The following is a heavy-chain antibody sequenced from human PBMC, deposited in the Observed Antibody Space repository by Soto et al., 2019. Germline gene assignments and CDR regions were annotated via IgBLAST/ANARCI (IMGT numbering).Heavy chain of an antibody. CDR3: ARSPEATVTAFDY. D-gene: IGHD4-17*01. V-gene: IGHV4-31*03. J-gene: IGHJ4*02. Sequence: QVQLQESGPGLVKPSQTLSLTCTVSGGSISSGGYYWSWIRQHPGKGLEWIGYIYYSGSTYYNPSLKSRVTXSXDXXKTQFSLKLSSVTAADTAVYYCARSPEATVTAFDYWGQGTLVTVSS. CDR1: GGSISSGGYY. CDR2: IYYSGST.